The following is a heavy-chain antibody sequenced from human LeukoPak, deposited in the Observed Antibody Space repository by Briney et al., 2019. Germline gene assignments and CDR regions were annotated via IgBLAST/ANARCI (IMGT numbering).Heavy chain of an antibody. V-gene: IGHV3-49*04. D-gene: IGHD4-11*01. CDR3: TRFYNEYSTWAPDY. CDR1: GFNFGDYA. Sequence: GGSLRLSCTVSGFNFGDYAMSWVRQAPGKGLEWVGFIRSKVYRGTTGCAASVKGRFSISRDDSKSIAYLQMNSLKTEDTAVYYCTRFYNEYSTWAPDYWGQGTPVTVSS. CDR2: IRSKVYRGTT. J-gene: IGHJ4*02.